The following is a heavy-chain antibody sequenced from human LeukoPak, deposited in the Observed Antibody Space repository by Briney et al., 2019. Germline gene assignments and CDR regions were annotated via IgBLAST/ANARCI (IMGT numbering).Heavy chain of an antibody. D-gene: IGHD4/OR15-4a*01. CDR1: GLTVTGNY. CDR3: ARDVDYANPRHDY. V-gene: IGHV3-66*01. CDR2: IYNDGVT. J-gene: IGHJ4*02. Sequence: GGSLRLSCAASGLTVTGNYMSWVRQAPGKGLEWVSIIYNDGVTYYTDSVKGRFTISRDNSKNTLYLQMNSLRAEDTAVYYCARDVDYANPRHDYWGQGTLVTVSS.